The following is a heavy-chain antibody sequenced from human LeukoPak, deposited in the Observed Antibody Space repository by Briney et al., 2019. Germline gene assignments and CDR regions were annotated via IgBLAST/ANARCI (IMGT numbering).Heavy chain of an antibody. V-gene: IGHV3-21*01. J-gene: IGHJ4*02. CDR2: ISSSSSYI. CDR3: ASPRDCSSTSCLKASFDY. Sequence: GGSLRLSCAASGFTFSSYWMHWVRQAPGKGLEWVSSISSSSSYIYYADSVKGRFTISRDNAKNSLYLQMNSLRAEDTAVYYCASPRDCSSTSCLKASFDYWGQGTLVTVSS. D-gene: IGHD2-2*01. CDR1: GFTFSSYW.